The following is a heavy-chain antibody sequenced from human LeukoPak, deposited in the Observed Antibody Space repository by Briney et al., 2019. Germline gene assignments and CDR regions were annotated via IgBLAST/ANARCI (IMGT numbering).Heavy chain of an antibody. CDR2: ISSSSSTI. CDR1: GFTFSSYS. CDR3: ARPTCGDYGMDV. V-gene: IGHV3-48*02. D-gene: IGHD4-17*01. Sequence: GGSLRLSCAASGFTFSSYSMNWVRQAPGKGLEWVSYISSSSSTIHYTDSVKGRFTISRDNAKNSLYLQMNSLRDEDTAVYYCARPTCGDYGMDVWGQGTTVTVSS. J-gene: IGHJ6*02.